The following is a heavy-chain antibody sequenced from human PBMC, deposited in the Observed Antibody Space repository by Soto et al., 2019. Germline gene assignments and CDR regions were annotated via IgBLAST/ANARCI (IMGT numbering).Heavy chain of an antibody. D-gene: IGHD2-2*01. Sequence: GGSLRLSCAASGFTFSSYAMSWVRQAPGKGLEWVSAIRGSGGSTYYADSVKGRFTISRDNSKNTLYLQMNSLRAEDTAVYYCAKGRWGAHILVPAAMDGGWGQGTLVTVSS. V-gene: IGHV3-23*01. J-gene: IGHJ4*02. CDR3: AKGRWGAHILVPAAMDGG. CDR2: IRGSGGST. CDR1: GFTFSSYA.